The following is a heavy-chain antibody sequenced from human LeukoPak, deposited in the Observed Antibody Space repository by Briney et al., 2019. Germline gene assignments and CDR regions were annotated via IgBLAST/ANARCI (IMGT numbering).Heavy chain of an antibody. J-gene: IGHJ4*02. V-gene: IGHV3-48*02. CDR1: GFTFRSYS. D-gene: IGHD4-17*01. CDR2: ITSGSSPI. Sequence: PGGSLRLSCAASGFTFRSYSMNWVRQAPGKGLEWVSYITSGSSPIYYADSVKGRFTISRDNAKNSLYLQMNSLRDEDTAVYYCARRAYGDDSFDYWGQGTRVTVSS. CDR3: ARRAYGDDSFDY.